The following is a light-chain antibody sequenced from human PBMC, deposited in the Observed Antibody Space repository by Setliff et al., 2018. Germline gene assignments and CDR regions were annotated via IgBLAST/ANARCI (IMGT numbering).Light chain of an antibody. CDR2: DVS. Sequence: QSVLTQPASVSGSPGQSITISCTGTSSDVGGYNYVSWYQQHPGKAPKLMIYDVSNRTSGVSNRFSGSKSGNTASLTISGLQAEDEADYYCSSYTSSSTSYVFGTGTKFTVL. J-gene: IGLJ1*01. CDR1: SSDVGGYNY. CDR3: SSYTSSSTSYV. V-gene: IGLV2-14*03.